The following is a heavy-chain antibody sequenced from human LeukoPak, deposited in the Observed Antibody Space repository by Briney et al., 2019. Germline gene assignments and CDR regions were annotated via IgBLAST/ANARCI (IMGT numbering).Heavy chain of an antibody. Sequence: GGSLRLSCAASGFTFSSYSMNWVRQAPGKGLEWASSISSSSSYIYYADSVKGRFTISRDNAKNSLYLQMNSLRAEDTAVYYCARGGNSAKNDYWGQGTLVTVSS. V-gene: IGHV3-21*01. CDR2: ISSSSSYI. CDR3: ARGGNSAKNDY. CDR1: GFTFSSYS. J-gene: IGHJ4*02. D-gene: IGHD4-23*01.